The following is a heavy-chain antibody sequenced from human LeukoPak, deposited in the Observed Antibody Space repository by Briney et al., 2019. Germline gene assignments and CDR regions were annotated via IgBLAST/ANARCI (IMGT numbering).Heavy chain of an antibody. CDR2: IYYSGST. D-gene: IGHD6-19*01. CDR1: GGSISSSSYY. J-gene: IGHJ4*02. CDR3: ARGPPYSSGWHWGHPFDY. Sequence: SETLSLTCTVSGGSISSSSYYWGWIRQPPGKGLEWIGSIYYSGSTYYNPSLKSRVTISVDTSKNQFSLKLSSVTAADTAVYYCARGPPYSSGWHWGHPFDYWGQGTLVTVSS. V-gene: IGHV4-39*07.